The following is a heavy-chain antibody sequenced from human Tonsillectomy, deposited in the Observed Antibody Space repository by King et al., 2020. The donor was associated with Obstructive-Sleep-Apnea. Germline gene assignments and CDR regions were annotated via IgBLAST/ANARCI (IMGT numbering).Heavy chain of an antibody. J-gene: IGHJ4*02. V-gene: IGHV3-66*01. D-gene: IGHD4-17*01. CDR1: GVTVSSNY. Sequence: VQLVESGGGLVQPGGSLRLSCAASGVTVSSNYMSWVRQAPGKGLEWVSVIYSGGITYYADSVKGRFTISRDNSRNTLYLQMNSLRAEDTAVYYCARTPYGDEIDYWGQGTLVTVSS. CDR2: IYSGGIT. CDR3: ARTPYGDEIDY.